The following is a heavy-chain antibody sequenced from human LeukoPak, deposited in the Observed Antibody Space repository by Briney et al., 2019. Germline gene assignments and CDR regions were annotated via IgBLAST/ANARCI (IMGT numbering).Heavy chain of an antibody. CDR2: IIPIFGIA. V-gene: IGHV1-69*04. CDR3: ARAPKWELRPY. CDR1: GGTFISYA. J-gene: IGHJ4*02. Sequence: SVKVSCKASGGTFISYAISWVRQAPGQGLEWMGRIIPIFGIANYAQKFQGRVTITADKSTSTAYMELSSLRAEDTAVYYCARAPKWELRPYWGQGTLVTVSS. D-gene: IGHD1-26*01.